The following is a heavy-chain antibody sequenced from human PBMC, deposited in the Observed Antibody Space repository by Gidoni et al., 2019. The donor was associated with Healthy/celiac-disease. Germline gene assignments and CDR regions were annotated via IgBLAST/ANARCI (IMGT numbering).Heavy chain of an antibody. D-gene: IGHD3-3*01. CDR3: ARLAIFGVVGPNGPPDY. V-gene: IGHV4-39*01. Sequence: QLQLQESGPGLVKPSETLSLTCTVSGGSISSSSYYWGWIRQPPGKGLEWIGSIYYSGSTYYNPSLKSRVTISVDTSKNQFSLKLSSVTAADTAVYYCARLAIFGVVGPNGPPDYWGQGTLVTVSP. CDR2: IYYSGST. CDR1: GGSISSSSYY. J-gene: IGHJ4*02.